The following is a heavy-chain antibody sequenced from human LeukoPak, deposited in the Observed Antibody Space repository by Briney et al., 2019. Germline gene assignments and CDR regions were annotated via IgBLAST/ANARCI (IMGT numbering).Heavy chain of an antibody. CDR2: LSGRGGSS. CDR1: GFTFSSYA. D-gene: IGHD6-13*01. J-gene: IGHJ1*01. V-gene: IGHV3-23*01. CDR3: AKVGVAATGGFHH. Sequence: GGSLRHSCAASGFTFSSYAMSWVRQAPGKGLEWVSALSGRGGSSYYADSVKGRFTISRDNSKNTLYLQMSSLRAQGTAMSSIAKVGVAATGGFHHWGQGTLVTVSS.